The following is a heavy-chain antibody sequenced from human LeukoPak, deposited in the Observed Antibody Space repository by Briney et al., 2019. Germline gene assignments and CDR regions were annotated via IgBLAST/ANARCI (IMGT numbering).Heavy chain of an antibody. V-gene: IGHV3-30*02. J-gene: IGHJ4*02. Sequence: GGSLRLSCAASGFTFSNYGMHWVRQAPGKGLEWVAFARYDESTKFYADSVKGRFTISRDNSKTALYLQMNSLRAEDTAVYYCAKDLPAAYFDYWGQGTLVTVSS. D-gene: IGHD2-2*01. CDR2: ARYDESTK. CDR3: AKDLPAAYFDY. CDR1: GFTFSNYG.